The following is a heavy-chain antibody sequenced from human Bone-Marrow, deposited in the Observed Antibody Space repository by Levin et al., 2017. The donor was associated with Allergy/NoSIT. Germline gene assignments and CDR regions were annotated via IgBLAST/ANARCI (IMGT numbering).Heavy chain of an antibody. CDR2: IYHSGST. D-gene: IGHD2-2*01. V-gene: IGHV4-4*02. CDR1: GGSISSSNW. J-gene: IGHJ4*02. Sequence: SETLSLTCAVSGGSISSSNWWSWVRQPPGKGLEWIGEIYHSGSTNYNPSLKSRVTISVDKSKNQFSLKLSSVTAADTAVYYCARDVLTLGYCSSTSCQKQWVFDYWGQGTLVTVSS. CDR3: ARDVLTLGYCSSTSCQKQWVFDY.